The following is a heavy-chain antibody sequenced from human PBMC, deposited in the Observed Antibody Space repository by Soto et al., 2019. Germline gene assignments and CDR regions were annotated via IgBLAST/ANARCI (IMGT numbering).Heavy chain of an antibody. CDR2: INHSGST. CDR3: ARRPSNAATNWFDP. V-gene: IGHV4-34*01. J-gene: IGHJ5*02. Sequence: SETLSLTCAVYGGSFSGYYWSWIRQPPGKGLEWIGEINHSGSTNYNPSLKSRVTISVDTSKNQFSLKLSSVTAADTAVYYCARRPSNAATNWFDPWGQGTLVTVSS. D-gene: IGHD6-25*01. CDR1: GGSFSGYY.